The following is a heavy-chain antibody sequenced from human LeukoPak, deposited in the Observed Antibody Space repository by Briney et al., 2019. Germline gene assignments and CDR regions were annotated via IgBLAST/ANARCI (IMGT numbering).Heavy chain of an antibody. J-gene: IGHJ5*01. V-gene: IGHV3-74*01. D-gene: IGHD6-13*01. Sequence: PGGSLRLSCAASGFNFSSFWMHWVRQAPGKGLVWDSRIDIDGSTTTYADSVKGRFTISRDNSKNMLYLDMNSLRVEDTSLYFCARVGHGSSWFDSWGQGTLITVSS. CDR2: IDIDGSTT. CDR3: ARVGHGSSWFDS. CDR1: GFNFSSFW.